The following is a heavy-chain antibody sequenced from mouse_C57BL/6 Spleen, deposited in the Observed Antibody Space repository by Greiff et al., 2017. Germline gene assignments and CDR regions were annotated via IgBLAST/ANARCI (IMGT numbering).Heavy chain of an antibody. D-gene: IGHD2-5*01. Sequence: QVQLQQSGPELVKPGASVKISCKASGYAFSSSWMNWVKQRPGKGLEWIGRIYPGDGDTNYNGKFKGKATLTADKSSSTAYMQLSSLTSEDSAVYFCARSINSNKAMDYWGQGTSVTVSS. V-gene: IGHV1-82*01. CDR3: ARSINSNKAMDY. J-gene: IGHJ4*01. CDR2: IYPGDGDT. CDR1: GYAFSSSW.